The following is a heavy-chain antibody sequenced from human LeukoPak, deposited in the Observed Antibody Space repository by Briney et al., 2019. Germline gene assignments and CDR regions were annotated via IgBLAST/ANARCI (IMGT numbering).Heavy chain of an antibody. D-gene: IGHD6-19*01. Sequence: PGRSLRLSCAASRFTFSTYAMHWVRQAPGKGLEWVAGISNDGTNEDHADSVKGRFTISRDNSKNTLYLQMNSLRAEDTAIYYCARDRIAVAGMGAFQQGGQGTLVTVSS. J-gene: IGHJ1*01. CDR1: RFTFSTYA. CDR3: ARDRIAVAGMGAFQQ. CDR2: ISNDGTNE. V-gene: IGHV3-30-3*01.